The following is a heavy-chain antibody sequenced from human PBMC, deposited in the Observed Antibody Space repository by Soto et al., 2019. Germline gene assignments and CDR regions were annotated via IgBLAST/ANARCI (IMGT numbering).Heavy chain of an antibody. Sequence: ASVKVSCKASGYTFTSYDINWVRQATGQGLEWMGWISACNGNTNYAQKLQGRVTMTTDTSTSTAYMELRSLRSDDTAVYYCARDFCRGGSCYVFSYYGMDVWGQGTTVTVSS. J-gene: IGHJ6*02. CDR1: GYTFTSYD. D-gene: IGHD2-15*01. V-gene: IGHV1-18*01. CDR3: ARDFCRGGSCYVFSYYGMDV. CDR2: ISACNGNT.